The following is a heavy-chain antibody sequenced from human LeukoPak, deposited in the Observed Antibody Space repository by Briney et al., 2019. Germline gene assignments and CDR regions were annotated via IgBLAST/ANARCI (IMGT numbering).Heavy chain of an antibody. J-gene: IGHJ4*02. V-gene: IGHV3-23*01. CDR1: GFTFSSYA. CDR2: ISGSGGST. CDR3: ARGKTDFDY. Sequence: SGGSLILSCAASGFTFSSYAMSWVRQAPGKGLEWVSAISGSGGSTYYADSVKGRFTISRDNSKNTLSLQMNSLRAEDTAVYYCARGKTDFDYWGQGTLVTVSS. D-gene: IGHD2-21*02.